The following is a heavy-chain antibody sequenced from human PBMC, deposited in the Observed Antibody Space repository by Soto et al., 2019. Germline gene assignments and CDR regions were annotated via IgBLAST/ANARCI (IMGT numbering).Heavy chain of an antibody. CDR1: GGSIIRSSYS. CDR2: LYYSGNT. Sequence: TSETLSLTCTVSGGSIIRSSYSFAWIRQPPGKGLEWIGTLYYSGNTYYNPSLKSRVTISVDTSKNQFSLKLSSVTAADTAVYYCATRQGGSYNWFDPWGQGTLVTVS. CDR3: ATRQGGSYNWFDP. D-gene: IGHD2-15*01. J-gene: IGHJ5*02. V-gene: IGHV4-39*01.